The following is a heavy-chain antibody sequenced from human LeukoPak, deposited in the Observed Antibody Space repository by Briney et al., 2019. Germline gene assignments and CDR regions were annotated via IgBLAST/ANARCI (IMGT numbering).Heavy chain of an antibody. CDR3: ARDQEVVIAIPHAFDI. CDR2: ISSSSGYI. J-gene: IGHJ3*02. Sequence: GGSLRLSCAASGFTFSSYSMNWVRQAPGKGLEWVSSISSSSGYIYYADSVKGRFTISRDNAKNSLYLQMNSLRAEDTAVYYCARDQEVVIAIPHAFDIWGQGTMVTVSS. V-gene: IGHV3-21*01. CDR1: GFTFSSYS. D-gene: IGHD2-21*01.